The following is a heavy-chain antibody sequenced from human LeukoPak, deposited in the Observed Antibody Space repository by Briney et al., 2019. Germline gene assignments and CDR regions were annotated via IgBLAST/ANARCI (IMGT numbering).Heavy chain of an antibody. CDR2: IYYSGGT. Sequence: SETLSLTCTVSGGSISSGGYYWSWIRQHPGKGLEWIGYIYYSGGTYYNPSLKSRVTISVDTSKNQFSLKLSSVTAVDTAVYYCARVENVIYYDSRAGAFDIWGQGTMLTVSS. D-gene: IGHD3-22*01. CDR3: ARVENVIYYDSRAGAFDI. CDR1: GGSISSGGYY. J-gene: IGHJ3*02. V-gene: IGHV4-31*03.